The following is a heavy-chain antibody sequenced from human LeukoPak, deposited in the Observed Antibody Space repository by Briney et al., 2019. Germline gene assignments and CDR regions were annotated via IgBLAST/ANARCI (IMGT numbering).Heavy chain of an antibody. Sequence: GGSLRLSCAASGFTVSSNYMSWVRQAPGKGLEWVSVIYSGGSTYYADSVKGRFTISRDNSKNTLHLQMNSLRAEDTAVYYCAKAPQRGYSYGYGTVFDYWGQGTLVTVSS. CDR2: IYSGGST. CDR1: GFTVSSNY. CDR3: AKAPQRGYSYGYGTVFDY. V-gene: IGHV3-53*01. J-gene: IGHJ4*02. D-gene: IGHD5-18*01.